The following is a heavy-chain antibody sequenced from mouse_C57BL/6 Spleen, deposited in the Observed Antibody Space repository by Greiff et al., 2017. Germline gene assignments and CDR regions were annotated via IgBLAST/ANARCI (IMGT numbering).Heavy chain of an antibody. V-gene: IGHV10-1*01. D-gene: IGHD1-1*01. Sequence: DVMLVESGGGLVQPKGSLKLSCAASGFSFNTYAMNWVRQAPGKGLEWVARISSKSNNYATYYGDSVKDRFTISRDDSESMLYLQMNNLKTEDTAIYYCLNPYYYGSSWGFAYWGQGTLVTVSA. J-gene: IGHJ3*01. CDR2: ISSKSNNYAT. CDR3: LNPYYYGSSWGFAY. CDR1: GFSFNTYA.